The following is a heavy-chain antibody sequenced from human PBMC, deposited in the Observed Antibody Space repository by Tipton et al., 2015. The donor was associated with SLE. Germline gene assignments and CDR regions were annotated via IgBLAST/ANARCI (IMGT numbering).Heavy chain of an antibody. CDR3: AAGGWYYFDY. CDR1: GFTFSSYA. Sequence: SLRLSCAASGFTFSSYAMHWVRQAPGKGLEWVAVISYDGSNKYYADSVKGRFTISRDNSKNTLYLQMNSLRAEDTAVYYCAAGGWYYFDYWGQGTLVTVSS. D-gene: IGHD6-19*01. V-gene: IGHV3-30-3*01. CDR2: ISYDGSNK. J-gene: IGHJ4*02.